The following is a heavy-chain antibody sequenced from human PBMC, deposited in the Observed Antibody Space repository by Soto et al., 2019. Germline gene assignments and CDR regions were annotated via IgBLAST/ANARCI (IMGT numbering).Heavy chain of an antibody. CDR3: ARDRGPSSGYYPYWFDP. Sequence: QVQLVQSGAEVKKPGSSVKVSCKASGGTFSSYAITWVRQAPGQGLEWMGGIIPIFGTANYAQKFQGRVMIPADXSXSXXDTELGSLRSEDTAVYYCARDRGPSSGYYPYWFDPWGQGTLVTVSS. J-gene: IGHJ5*02. CDR1: GGTFSSYA. D-gene: IGHD3-22*01. CDR2: IIPIFGTA. V-gene: IGHV1-69*12.